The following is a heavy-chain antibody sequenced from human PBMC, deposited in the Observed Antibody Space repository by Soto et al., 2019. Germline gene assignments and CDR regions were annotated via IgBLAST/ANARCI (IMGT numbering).Heavy chain of an antibody. CDR2: IYYSGST. CDR1: GGSISSYY. CDR3: ARDLPCSY. V-gene: IGHV4-59*01. J-gene: IGHJ4*02. D-gene: IGHD3-10*02. Sequence: QVQLQESGPGLVKPSETLSLTCTVSGGSISSYYWSWIRQPPGKGLEWIGYIYYSGSTNYNPSLKRRVTISVDTSKNQFSLKLSSVTAADTAVYYCARDLPCSYWGQGTLVTVSS.